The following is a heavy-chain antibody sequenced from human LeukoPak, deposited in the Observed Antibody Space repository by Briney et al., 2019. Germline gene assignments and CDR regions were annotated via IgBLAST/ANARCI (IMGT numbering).Heavy chain of an antibody. CDR1: GGSFSGYY. D-gene: IGHD3-22*01. Sequence: SESLSLTCAVSGGSFSGYYWSWIRQPPGKGLEWIGEINHSGSTNYNPSLKSRVTISVDTSKNQFSLKLSSVTAADTAVYYCSRFVGYYYDSSGYPKYYFDYWGQGTLVTVSS. CDR2: INHSGST. J-gene: IGHJ4*02. V-gene: IGHV4-34*01. CDR3: SRFVGYYYDSSGYPKYYFDY.